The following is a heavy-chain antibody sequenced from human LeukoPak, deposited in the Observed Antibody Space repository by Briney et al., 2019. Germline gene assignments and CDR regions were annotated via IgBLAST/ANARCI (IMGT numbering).Heavy chain of an antibody. Sequence: GSLRLSCAASGFTFSSYAMSWVRQAPGKGLGWVSAISGSGGSTYYADSVKGRFTISRDNSKNTLYLQMNSLRAEDTAVYYCAKDDFWSGTYYFDYWGQGTLVTVSS. CDR1: GFTFSSYA. D-gene: IGHD3-3*01. CDR2: ISGSGGST. J-gene: IGHJ4*02. V-gene: IGHV3-23*01. CDR3: AKDDFWSGTYYFDY.